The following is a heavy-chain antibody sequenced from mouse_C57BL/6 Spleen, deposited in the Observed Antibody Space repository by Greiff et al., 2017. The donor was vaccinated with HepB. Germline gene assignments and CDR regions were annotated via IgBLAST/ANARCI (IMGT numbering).Heavy chain of an antibody. J-gene: IGHJ2*01. CDR1: GYTFTSYW. CDR2: INPSSGYT. CDR3: ARDSSVLRGDY. Sequence: QVQLKESGAELAKPGASVKLSCKASGYTFTSYWMHWVKQRPGQGLEWIGYINPSSGYTKYNQKFKDKATLTADKSSSTAYMQLSSLTYEDSAVYDCARDSSVLRGDYWGQGTTLTVSS. D-gene: IGHD3-2*02. V-gene: IGHV1-7*01.